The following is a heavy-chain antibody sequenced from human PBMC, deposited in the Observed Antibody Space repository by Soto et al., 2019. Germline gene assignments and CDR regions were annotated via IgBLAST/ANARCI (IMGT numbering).Heavy chain of an antibody. Sequence: SETLSLTCTVSGGSISSGGYYWSWIRQPPGKGLEWIGYIYYSGSTNYNPSLKSRVTISVDTSKNQFSLKLSSVTAADTAVYYCARGGITMVRGVIIVGWFDPWGQGTLVTVSS. CDR1: GGSISSGGYY. J-gene: IGHJ5*02. CDR2: IYYSGST. D-gene: IGHD3-10*01. CDR3: ARGGITMVRGVIIVGWFDP. V-gene: IGHV4-61*08.